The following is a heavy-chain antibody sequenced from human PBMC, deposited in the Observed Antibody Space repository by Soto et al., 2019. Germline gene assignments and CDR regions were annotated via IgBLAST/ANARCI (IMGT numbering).Heavy chain of an antibody. CDR2: IYYSGST. J-gene: IGHJ6*02. Sequence: QLQLQESGPGLVMPSETLSLTCTVSGGSISITSYYWGWIRQPPGKGLEWIGNIYYSGSTYHNPSLKSRVTVSLDTTKNQFYLKVSSVTAADTAMYYCVRQSEYYYATGRASPLYGLDVWGQGTTVTVS. CDR1: GGSISITSYY. CDR3: VRQSEYYYATGRASPLYGLDV. D-gene: IGHD3-10*01. V-gene: IGHV4-39*01.